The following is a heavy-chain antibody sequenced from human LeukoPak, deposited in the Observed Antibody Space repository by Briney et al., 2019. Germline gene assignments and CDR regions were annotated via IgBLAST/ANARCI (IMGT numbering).Heavy chain of an antibody. V-gene: IGHV4-39*07. CDR2: GYYSGST. D-gene: IGHD5-24*01. CDR3: ARGGTLATIAT. J-gene: IGHJ4*02. CDR1: GGSISSYY. Sequence: TSETLSLTCTVSGGSISSYYWGWIRQPPGKGLEWIGSGYYSGSTHYNPSLKSRVTMSVDTSKNQFSLKLSSVTAADTALYYCARGGTLATIATWGQGTLVTVSS.